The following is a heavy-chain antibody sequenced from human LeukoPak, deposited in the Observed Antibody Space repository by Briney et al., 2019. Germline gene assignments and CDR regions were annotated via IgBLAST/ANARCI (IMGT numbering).Heavy chain of an antibody. CDR2: ISSSSRYI. V-gene: IGHV3-21*01. Sequence: GGSLSLSCAASVFAFSSYSMNWVPQAPGQGLEWVSSISSSSRYIYYADSVNCRFTISRDNAKNSLYLQMNSLRAQDTAVYYCARDGYYAGSGDYWGQGTLVTVSS. CDR1: VFAFSSYS. CDR3: ARDGYYAGSGDY. J-gene: IGHJ4*02. D-gene: IGHD3-22*01.